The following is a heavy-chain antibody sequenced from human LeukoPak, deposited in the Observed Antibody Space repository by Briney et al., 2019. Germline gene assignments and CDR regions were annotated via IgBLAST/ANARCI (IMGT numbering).Heavy chain of an antibody. CDR3: ARMDTAMAGSDY. J-gene: IGHJ4*02. V-gene: IGHV1-18*01. CDR1: VYTFTTYG. CDR2: ISAYNGNT. D-gene: IGHD5-18*01. Sequence: ASVKASSTPSVYTFTTYGISWVRQAPGHGLEWMGWISAYNGNTNYAQKLQGRVTMTTDTSTSTAYVELRSLRSYDTAGYYCARMDTAMAGSDYWGQGTLVTVSS.